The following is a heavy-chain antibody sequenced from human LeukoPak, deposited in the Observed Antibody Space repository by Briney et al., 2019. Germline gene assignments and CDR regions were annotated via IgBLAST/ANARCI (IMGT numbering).Heavy chain of an antibody. CDR3: ARRGQIMITFGGVIAPDWFDP. V-gene: IGHV4-39*01. D-gene: IGHD3-16*02. CDR2: IYYSGST. J-gene: IGHJ5*02. Sequence: SETLSLTCTVSGGSISSSSYYWGWIRQPPGKGLEWIGSIYYSGSTYYNPSLKSRVTISVDTSKNQFSLELSSVTAADTAVYYCARRGQIMITFGGVIAPDWFDPWGQGTLVTVSS. CDR1: GGSISSSSYY.